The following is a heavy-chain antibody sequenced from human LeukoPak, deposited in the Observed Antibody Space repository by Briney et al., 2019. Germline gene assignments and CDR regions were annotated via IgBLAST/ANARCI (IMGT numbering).Heavy chain of an antibody. V-gene: IGHV3-7*01. Sequence: PGGSLRLSCAASGFTFSSYAMSWVRQAPGKGLEWVANIKQDGSEKYYVDSVKGRFTISRDNAKNSLYLQMNSLRAEDTAVYYCARPRVFDYWGQGTLVTVSS. CDR1: GFTFSSYA. CDR3: ARPRVFDY. CDR2: IKQDGSEK. J-gene: IGHJ4*02.